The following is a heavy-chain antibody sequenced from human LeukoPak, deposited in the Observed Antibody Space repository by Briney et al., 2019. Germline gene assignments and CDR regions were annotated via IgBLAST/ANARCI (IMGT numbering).Heavy chain of an antibody. Sequence: ASVKVPCKASGYMFTSFGISWVRRAPGQGLEWMGWISAYNGDTKYAQKFQGRVTMTTDTSTRTAYMEVRSLRSDDTAVYYCARDRRGRAVAKPYYYNGMDVWAKGPLSPSPQ. D-gene: IGHD6-19*01. CDR3: ARDRRGRAVAKPYYYNGMDV. CDR1: GYMFTSFG. CDR2: ISAYNGDT. J-gene: IGHJ6*01. V-gene: IGHV1-18*01.